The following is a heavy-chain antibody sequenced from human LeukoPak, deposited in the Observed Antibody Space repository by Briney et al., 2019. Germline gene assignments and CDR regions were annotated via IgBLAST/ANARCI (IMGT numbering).Heavy chain of an antibody. D-gene: IGHD6-13*01. CDR3: ASGVAAAVPHYFDY. Sequence: ASVKVSCKASGGTFISYAISWVRQAPGQGLEWMGGIIPIFGTANYAQKFQGRVTITADESTSTAYMELSSLRSEDTAVYYCASGVAAAVPHYFDYWGQGTLVTVSS. J-gene: IGHJ4*02. CDR1: GGTFISYA. V-gene: IGHV1-69*13. CDR2: IIPIFGTA.